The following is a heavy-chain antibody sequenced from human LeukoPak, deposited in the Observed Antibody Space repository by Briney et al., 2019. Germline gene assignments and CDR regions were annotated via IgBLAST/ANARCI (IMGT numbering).Heavy chain of an antibody. V-gene: IGHV1-46*01. Sequence: GASVKVSCKASGYTFTSYYMHWVLQAPGQGLEWMGIINPSGGSTSYAQKFRGRVTMTRDTSTSTVYMELSSLRSEDTAVYYCARDGWENDFWSRGAFDIWGQGTMVTVSS. CDR2: INPSGGST. D-gene: IGHD3-3*01. CDR1: GYTFTSYY. J-gene: IGHJ3*02. CDR3: ARDGWENDFWSRGAFDI.